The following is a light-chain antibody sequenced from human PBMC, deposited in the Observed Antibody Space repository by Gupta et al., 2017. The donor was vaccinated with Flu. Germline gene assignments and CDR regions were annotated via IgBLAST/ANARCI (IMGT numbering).Light chain of an antibody. CDR3: QQFYTTPYS. J-gene: IGKJ2*03. CDR2: WAS. CDR1: QSVLYSSNNKIY. Sequence: DIVMTQSPDSLAVSLGERATINCKSSQSVLYSSNNKIYLAWYQHKPGQRPKLLINWASTRESGVPDRFVGSGSGTDFTLTISSLQAEDVAVYYCQQFYTTPYSFDQGTKLEIK. V-gene: IGKV4-1*01.